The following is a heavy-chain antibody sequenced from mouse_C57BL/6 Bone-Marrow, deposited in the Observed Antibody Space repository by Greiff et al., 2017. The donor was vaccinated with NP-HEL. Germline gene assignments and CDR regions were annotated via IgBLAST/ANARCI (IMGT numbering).Heavy chain of an antibody. CDR2: ISSGGSYT. V-gene: IGHV5-6*02. D-gene: IGHD1-1*01. Sequence: EVKLVESGGDLVKPGGSLKLSCAASGFTFSSYGMSWVRQTPDKRLEWVATISSGGSYTYYPASVKGRFTISRDNAKNTLYLQMSSLKSEDTAMYYCARRNCDFYGWYFDVWGTGTTVTVSS. J-gene: IGHJ1*03. CDR1: GFTFSSYG. CDR3: ARRNCDFYGWYFDV.